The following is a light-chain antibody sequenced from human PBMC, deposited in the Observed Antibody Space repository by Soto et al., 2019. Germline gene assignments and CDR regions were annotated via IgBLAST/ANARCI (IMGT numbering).Light chain of an antibody. J-gene: IGKJ1*01. V-gene: IGKV4-1*01. CDR3: QQYYNTPWT. Sequence: DIVMTQSPDSLAVSLGERATINCKSSQSVLYSSNNKNYLAWYQQKPGQPPKLLIYWASTRESGVPDRFSGSGSGTDFPRTISSLQAEDVAVYYCQQYYNTPWTFGQGTKVEIK. CDR2: WAS. CDR1: QSVLYSSNNKNY.